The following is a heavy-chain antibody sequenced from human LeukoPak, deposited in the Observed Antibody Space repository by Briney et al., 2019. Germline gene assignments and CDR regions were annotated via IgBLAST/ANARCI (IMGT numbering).Heavy chain of an antibody. Sequence: GGSLRLSCAASGFTFSDYYMSWIRQAPGKGLEWVSYISSSGSTIYYADSVKGRFTISRDNAKNSLYLQMNSLRAEDTAVYYCASYVDTAAYFDYWGQGTLVTVSS. CDR2: ISSSGSTI. CDR1: GFTFSDYY. J-gene: IGHJ4*02. V-gene: IGHV3-11*01. CDR3: ASYVDTAAYFDY. D-gene: IGHD5-18*01.